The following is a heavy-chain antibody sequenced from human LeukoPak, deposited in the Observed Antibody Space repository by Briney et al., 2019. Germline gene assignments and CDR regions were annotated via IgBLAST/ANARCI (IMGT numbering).Heavy chain of an antibody. CDR1: GFTFKYAC. V-gene: IGHV3-15*01. Sequence: PGGSLRLSCAASGFTFKYACMTWVRQAPGKGPEWVGRIKSKTDGETTDYAAAVKSRFSLSRDDSKYMVYLRMTSLKTNDTAVYYCTTLVGAPTYWGQGTPVTVSS. CDR3: TTLVGAPTY. CDR2: IKSKTDGETT. D-gene: IGHD1-26*01. J-gene: IGHJ4*02.